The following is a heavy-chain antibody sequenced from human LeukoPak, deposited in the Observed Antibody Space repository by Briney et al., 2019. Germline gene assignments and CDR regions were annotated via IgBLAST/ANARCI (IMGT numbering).Heavy chain of an antibody. CDR2: ISDDGRSK. Sequence: GGSLRLSCGASGFSFISYGMHWVRQAPGKGLEWVGVISDDGRSKDYANSVKGRFTISRDNSKDTLYLQMNSLRAEDTAVYYCAKRPSDYGDYVSYFDHWGQGTLVTVSS. V-gene: IGHV3-30*18. J-gene: IGHJ4*02. CDR1: GFSFISYG. CDR3: AKRPSDYGDYVSYFDH. D-gene: IGHD4-17*01.